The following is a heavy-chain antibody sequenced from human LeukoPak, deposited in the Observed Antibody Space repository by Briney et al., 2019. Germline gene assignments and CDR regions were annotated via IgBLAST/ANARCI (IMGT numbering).Heavy chain of an antibody. J-gene: IGHJ4*02. CDR3: ARGTKEDTAPFDY. Sequence: SETLSLTCTVSGGSLTSYYWSWVRQPPGKGLEGIGYVYYRGSTNYNPSLKSRLTISVDTSKKQFSLKLTSVTAADTAVYYCARGTKEDTAPFDYWGQGTLVTVSS. V-gene: IGHV4-59*01. CDR2: VYYRGST. D-gene: IGHD2-15*01. CDR1: GGSLTSYY.